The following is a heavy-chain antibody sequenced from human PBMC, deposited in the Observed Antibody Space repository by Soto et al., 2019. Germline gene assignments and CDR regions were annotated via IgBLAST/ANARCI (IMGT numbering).Heavy chain of an antibody. V-gene: IGHV4-61*01. D-gene: IGHD6-13*01. Sequence: NPSETLSLTCTVSGGSVSSGSYYWSWIRQPPGKGLEWIGYIYYSGSTNYNPSLKSRVTISVDTSKNQFSLKLSSVTAADTAVYYCARDATEYSSSWTYYYYYYGMDVWGQGTTVTVSS. CDR1: GGSVSSGSYY. CDR3: ARDATEYSSSWTYYYYYYGMDV. J-gene: IGHJ6*02. CDR2: IYYSGST.